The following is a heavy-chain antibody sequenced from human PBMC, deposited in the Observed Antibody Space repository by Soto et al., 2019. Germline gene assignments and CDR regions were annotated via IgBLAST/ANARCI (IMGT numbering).Heavy chain of an antibody. V-gene: IGHV3-33*01. CDR2: IWYDGSNK. J-gene: IGHJ6*03. D-gene: IGHD3-10*01. Sequence: GGSLRLSCAASGFTFSSYGMHWVRQAPGKGLEWVAVIWYDGSNKYYADSVKGRFTISRDNSKNALYLQMNSLRAEDTAVYYCASNMVRGVTPRYYYMDVWGKGNTVTVSS. CDR3: ASNMVRGVTPRYYYMDV. CDR1: GFTFSSYG.